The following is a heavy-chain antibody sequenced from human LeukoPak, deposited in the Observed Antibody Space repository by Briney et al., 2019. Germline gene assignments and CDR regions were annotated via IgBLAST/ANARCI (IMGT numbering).Heavy chain of an antibody. D-gene: IGHD5-24*01. CDR2: IYVGGST. V-gene: IGHV3-53*01. CDR1: GFTVSSNY. Sequence: GGSLRLSCAASGFTVSSNYMSWVRQAPGKGLEWVSVIYVGGSTYYADSVKGRFTISRDSSKNTLSLQMNSLRAEDTAVYYCARGDGYNYFGYWGQGTLVTVSS. CDR3: ARGDGYNYFGY. J-gene: IGHJ4*02.